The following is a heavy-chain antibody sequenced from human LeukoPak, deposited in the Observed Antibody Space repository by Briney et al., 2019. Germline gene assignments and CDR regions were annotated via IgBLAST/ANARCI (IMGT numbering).Heavy chain of an antibody. CDR3: ARGLDWFDP. CDR2: INPSGGST. CDR1: GYSFTSYW. V-gene: IGHV1-46*01. Sequence: PGESLKISCKGSGYSFTSYWIGWVRQAPGQGLEWMGIINPSGGSTSYAQKFQGRVTMTRDTSTSTVYMELSSLRSEDTAVYYCARGLDWFDPWGQGTLVTVSS. J-gene: IGHJ5*02.